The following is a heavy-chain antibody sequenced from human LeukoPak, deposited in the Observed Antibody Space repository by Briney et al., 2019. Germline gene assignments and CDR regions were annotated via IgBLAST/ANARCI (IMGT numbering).Heavy chain of an antibody. D-gene: IGHD3-16*01. Sequence: GGSLRLSCAASGFTFSSYSMNWVRQAPGKGLEWVSSISSSSSHIYYADSVKGRFTISRDNAKNSLYLQMNSLRAEDTAVYYCARRGGYYYYYMNVWGKGTTVTVSS. J-gene: IGHJ6*03. CDR1: GFTFSSYS. V-gene: IGHV3-21*01. CDR3: ARRGGYYYYYMNV. CDR2: ISSSSSHI.